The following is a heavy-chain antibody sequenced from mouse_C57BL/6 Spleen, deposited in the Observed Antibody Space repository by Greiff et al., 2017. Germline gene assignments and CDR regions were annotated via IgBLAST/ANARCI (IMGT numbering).Heavy chain of an antibody. D-gene: IGHD1-1*01. CDR1: GYTFTEYT. V-gene: IGHV1-62-2*01. J-gene: IGHJ2*01. CDR3: AGHEDRYYGSSYVGYFDY. CDR2: FYPGSGSI. Sequence: QVQLKESGAELVKPGASVKLSCTASGYTFTEYTIHWVKQRSGQGLEWIGWFYPGSGSIKYNEKFKDKATLTADKSSSTVYMALRRLTSEDSAVYFSAGHEDRYYGSSYVGYFDYWGQGTTRTVSS.